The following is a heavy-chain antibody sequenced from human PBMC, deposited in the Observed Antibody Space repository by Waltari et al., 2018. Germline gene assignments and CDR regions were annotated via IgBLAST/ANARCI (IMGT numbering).Heavy chain of an antibody. J-gene: IGHJ5*02. D-gene: IGHD5-18*01. V-gene: IGHV4-38-2*02. CDR2: VYHREST. CDR3: AGLRGFNYAFEP. CDR1: VYSISSDFY. Sequence: QVQLQESGPGLVKPSGTLSLTCSVSVYSISSDFYWVWIRQPPGKGLEWIATVYHRESTYYNPSLMSRLTLSVDTSNNQFSLNLRSVTAADTAVYYCAGLRGFNYAFEPWGRGALVTVSS.